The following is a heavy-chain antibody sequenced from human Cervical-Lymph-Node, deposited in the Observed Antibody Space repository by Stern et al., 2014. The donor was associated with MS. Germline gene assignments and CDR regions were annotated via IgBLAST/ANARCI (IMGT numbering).Heavy chain of an antibody. Sequence: QVQLVQSGAEVKKPGASVKVSCKTSGYIFTGYYIHWVRQAPGQGLAWMAWINPNNGGTKYAQKFQGRVTMSRDTSISTAYVELSSLTSDDTAVYYCARDQRGITIFGVVTDYYYLGMDVWGQGTTVTVSS. CDR3: ARDQRGITIFGVVTDYYYLGMDV. J-gene: IGHJ6*02. V-gene: IGHV1-2*02. CDR2: INPNNGGT. CDR1: GYIFTGYY. D-gene: IGHD3-3*01.